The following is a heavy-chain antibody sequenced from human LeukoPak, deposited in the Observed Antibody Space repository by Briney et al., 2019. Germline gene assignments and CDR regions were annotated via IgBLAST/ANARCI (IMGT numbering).Heavy chain of an antibody. CDR1: GFTFSSYS. CDR3: ARVYDFWSGSIDY. Sequence: GGSLRLSCAASGFTFSSYSMNWVRQAPGKGLEWVSSISSRSSYIYYADSVKGRFTISRDNAKNSLYLQMNSLRAEDTAVYYCARVYDFWSGSIDYWGQGTLVTVSS. V-gene: IGHV3-21*01. CDR2: ISSRSSYI. J-gene: IGHJ4*02. D-gene: IGHD3-3*01.